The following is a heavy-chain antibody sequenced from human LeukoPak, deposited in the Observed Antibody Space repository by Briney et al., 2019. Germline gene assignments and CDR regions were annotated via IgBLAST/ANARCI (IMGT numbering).Heavy chain of an antibody. CDR3: ARDTAGYFDY. J-gene: IGHJ4*02. D-gene: IGHD4-17*01. V-gene: IGHV3-48*03. Sequence: GGSLRLSCAASGFTFSSYEMNWVRQALGKGLEWVSYISSSGSTIYYADSVKGRFTISRDNAKNSLYLQMNSLRAEDTAVYYCARDTAGYFDYWGQGTLVTVSS. CDR1: GFTFSSYE. CDR2: ISSSGSTI.